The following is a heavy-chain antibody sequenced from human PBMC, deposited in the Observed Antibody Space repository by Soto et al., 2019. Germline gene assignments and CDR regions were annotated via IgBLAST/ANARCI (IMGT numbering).Heavy chain of an antibody. D-gene: IGHD2-8*01. CDR1: GDSISIATHY. Sequence: TLSLTCTVSGDSISIATHYLNWIRQHPGKGLEWIGYVSSSGNSYYSPSLKSRVFMSVETSKNLFSLKLSSVTAAATGIYYCVGRLTPIDRYSDSWGQGTRVTVSS. CDR3: VGRLTPIDRYSDS. V-gene: IGHV4-31*03. CDR2: VSSSGNS. J-gene: IGHJ4*02.